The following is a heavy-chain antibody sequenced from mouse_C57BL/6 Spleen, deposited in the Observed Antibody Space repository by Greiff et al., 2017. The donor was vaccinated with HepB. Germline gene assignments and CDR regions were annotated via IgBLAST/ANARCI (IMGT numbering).Heavy chain of an antibody. V-gene: IGHV1-52*01. CDR1: GYTFTSYW. CDR2: IDPSDSET. CDR3: ARSRDLDSSGSYYYAMDY. Sequence: QVQLKQPGAELVRPGSSVKLSCKASGYTFTSYWMHWVKQRPIQGLEWIGNIDPSDSETHYNQKFKDKATLTVDKSSSTAYMQLSSLTSEDSAVYYCARSRDLDSSGSYYYAMDYWGQGTSVTVSS. J-gene: IGHJ4*01. D-gene: IGHD3-2*02.